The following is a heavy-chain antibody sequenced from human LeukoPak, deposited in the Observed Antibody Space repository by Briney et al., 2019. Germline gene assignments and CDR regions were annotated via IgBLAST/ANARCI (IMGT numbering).Heavy chain of an antibody. J-gene: IGHJ6*03. CDR2: IIPIFGTA. CDR1: GGTFSSYA. CDR3: ARDVGEYNWNVAHYYYYMDV. V-gene: IGHV1-69*05. Sequence: GSSVKVSCKASGGTFSSYAISWVRQAPGQGLEWMGGIIPIFGTANYAQKFQGRVTITTDESTSTAYMELSSLRSEDTAVYYCARDVGEYNWNVAHYYYYMDVWGKGTTVTVSS. D-gene: IGHD1-1*01.